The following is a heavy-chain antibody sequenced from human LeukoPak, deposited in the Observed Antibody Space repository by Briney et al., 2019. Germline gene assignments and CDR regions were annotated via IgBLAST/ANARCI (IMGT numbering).Heavy chain of an antibody. D-gene: IGHD2-2*01. J-gene: IGHJ4*02. Sequence: ASVKVSCKASGYTFTSYGTSWVRQAPGQGLEWMGWISAYNGNTNYAQKLQGRVTMTTDTSTSTAYMELRSLRSDDTAVYYCARVGLGYCSSTSCYSAPIFDYWGQGTLVTVSS. CDR3: ARVGLGYCSSTSCYSAPIFDY. CDR2: ISAYNGNT. V-gene: IGHV1-18*01. CDR1: GYTFTSYG.